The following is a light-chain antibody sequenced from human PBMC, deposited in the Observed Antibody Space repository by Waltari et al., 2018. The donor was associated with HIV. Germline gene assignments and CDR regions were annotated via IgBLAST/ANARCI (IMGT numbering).Light chain of an antibody. CDR1: QTLVTRSNNSNY. CDR3: QQYDTTPWT. J-gene: IGKJ1*01. CDR2: WAS. V-gene: IGKV4-1*01. Sequence: IVMTQSPDSLTVSLGERATLNYKSGQTLVTRSNNSNYLAWYQQTPGQPPKLLFYWASTRESGVPDRFSGSGSGTDFTLTIRSLQAEDVAVYYCQQYDTTPWTFGQGTKVEIK.